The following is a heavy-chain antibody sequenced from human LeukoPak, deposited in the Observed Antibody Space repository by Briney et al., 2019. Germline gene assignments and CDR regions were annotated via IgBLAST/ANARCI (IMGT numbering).Heavy chain of an antibody. Sequence: SQTLSLTCTVSGGSISSGGYYWSWIRQHPGKGLEWIGYIYYSGSTYYNPSLKSRVTISVDTSKNQFSLKLSSVTAADTAVYYCARYRESNYVPNFDYWGRGTLVTVSS. CDR2: IYYSGST. V-gene: IGHV4-31*03. CDR1: GGSISSGGYY. CDR3: ARYRESNYVPNFDY. D-gene: IGHD4-11*01. J-gene: IGHJ4*02.